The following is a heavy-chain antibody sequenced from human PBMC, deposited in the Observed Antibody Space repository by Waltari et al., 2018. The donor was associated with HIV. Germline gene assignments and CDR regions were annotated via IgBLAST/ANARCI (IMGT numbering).Heavy chain of an antibody. Sequence: QVHLVQSGPEVKRPGASVKISCKAYGYTFINFDVNWVRQAAGQGPEWLGWRNPNSGNKTSPYRFEDGVTMTRAISADTAYMEMSGLAPEDTAIYYCARNSSGKGNRYFYDGLDGWGQGTTVTV. V-gene: IGHV1-8*02. CDR2: RNPNSGNK. CDR3: ARNSSGKGNRYFYDGLDG. D-gene: IGHD3-22*01. CDR1: GYTFINFD. J-gene: IGHJ6*02.